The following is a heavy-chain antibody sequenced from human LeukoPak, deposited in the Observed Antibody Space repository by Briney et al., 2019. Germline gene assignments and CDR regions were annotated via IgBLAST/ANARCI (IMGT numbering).Heavy chain of an antibody. V-gene: IGHV4-31*03. Sequence: PSQTLSLTCTVSGGSISGGGYYWTWIRQHPGKGLEWIGYIYYSESAYYNPSLKSRVTISIDTSKNQFSLKLSSVTAADTAVYYCARRKFYDSSGYPHFDDWGQGTLVTVSS. CDR3: ARRKFYDSSGYPHFDD. J-gene: IGHJ4*02. CDR2: IYYSESA. D-gene: IGHD3-22*01. CDR1: GGSISGGGYY.